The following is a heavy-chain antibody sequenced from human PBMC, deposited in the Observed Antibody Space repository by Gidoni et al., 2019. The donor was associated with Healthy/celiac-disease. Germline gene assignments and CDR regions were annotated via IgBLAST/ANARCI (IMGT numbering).Heavy chain of an antibody. V-gene: IGHV4-30-2*01. D-gene: IGHD4-17*01. CDR3: AREGFDYGDYYFDY. J-gene: IGHJ4*02. CDR1: GGSISSGGYS. Sequence: QLQLQESGSGLVKPSPTLSLTCAVSGGSISSGGYSWSWIRQPPGKGLEWIGYIYHSGSTYYNPSLNSRVTISVDRSKNQFSLKLSSVTAADTAVYYCAREGFDYGDYYFDYWGQGTLVTVSS. CDR2: IYHSGST.